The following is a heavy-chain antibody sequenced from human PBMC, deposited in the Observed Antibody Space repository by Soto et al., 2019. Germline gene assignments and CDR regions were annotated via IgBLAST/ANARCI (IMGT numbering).Heavy chain of an antibody. J-gene: IGHJ4*01. CDR2: ISWDGETT. CDR3: ASSKCDY. Sequence: EVHLVESGGVAVKPGGSLRLSCAASGFTFDDHNMHWIRQGPGKGLEWVSLISWDGETTFYADSVKGRFTVSRDNTKNFLYLPMSALTTEDSGLYYCASSKCDYWGHGTLVTVAS. CDR1: GFTFDDHN. V-gene: IGHV3-43*01.